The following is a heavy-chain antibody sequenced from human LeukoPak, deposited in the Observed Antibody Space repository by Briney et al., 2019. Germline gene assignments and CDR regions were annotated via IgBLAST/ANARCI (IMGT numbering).Heavy chain of an antibody. D-gene: IGHD4-23*01. CDR2: ISSSSSYI. J-gene: IGHJ4*02. CDR3: ARDLYGGGDY. V-gene: IGHV3-21*01. Sequence: GGSLRLSCAASGFTVSSNYMSWVRQAPGKGLEWVSSISSSSSYIYYADSVKGRFTISRDNAKNSLYLQMNSLRAEDTAVYYCARDLYGGGDYWGQGTLVTVSS. CDR1: GFTVSSNY.